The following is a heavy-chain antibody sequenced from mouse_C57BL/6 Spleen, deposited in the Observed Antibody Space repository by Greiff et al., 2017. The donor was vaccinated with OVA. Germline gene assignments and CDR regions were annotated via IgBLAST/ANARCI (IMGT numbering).Heavy chain of an antibody. D-gene: IGHD2-1*01. Sequence: QVQLKQPGAELVRPGSSVKLSCKASGYTFTSYWMHWVKQRPIQGLEWIGNIDPSDSETHYNQKFKDKATLTVDKSSSTAYMQLSSLTSEDSAVYYCARGGLYGNYPYYAMDYWGQGTSVTVSS. J-gene: IGHJ4*01. CDR1: GYTFTSYW. CDR2: IDPSDSET. CDR3: ARGGLYGNYPYYAMDY. V-gene: IGHV1-52*01.